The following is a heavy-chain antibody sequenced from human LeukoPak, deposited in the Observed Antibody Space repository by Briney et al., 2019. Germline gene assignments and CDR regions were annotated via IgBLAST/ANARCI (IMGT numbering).Heavy chain of an antibody. CDR2: IYYSGST. J-gene: IGHJ4*02. Sequence: SETLSLTCTVSGGSISSGGYYWSWIRQHPGKGLEWIGYIYYSGSTYYNPSLKSRVTISVDTSKNQFSLKLSSVTAADTAVYYCARDAVGYCSGGSCYSDWGQGTLVTVSS. V-gene: IGHV4-31*03. D-gene: IGHD2-15*01. CDR3: ARDAVGYCSGGSCYSD. CDR1: GGSISSGGYY.